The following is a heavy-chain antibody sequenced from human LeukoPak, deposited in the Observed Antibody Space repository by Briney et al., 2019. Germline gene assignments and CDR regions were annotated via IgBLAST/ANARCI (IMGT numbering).Heavy chain of an antibody. J-gene: IGHJ4*02. V-gene: IGHV3-53*01. CDR3: ARSSRGYSGYDPFDY. CDR1: GFTVSSNY. D-gene: IGHD5-12*01. Sequence: GGSLRLSCAASGFTVSSNYMSWVRQAPGKGLEWVSVIYSGGSTYYADSVKGRFTIPRDNSKNTLYLQMNSLRAEDTAVYYCARSSRGYSGYDPFDYWGQGTLVTVSS. CDR2: IYSGGST.